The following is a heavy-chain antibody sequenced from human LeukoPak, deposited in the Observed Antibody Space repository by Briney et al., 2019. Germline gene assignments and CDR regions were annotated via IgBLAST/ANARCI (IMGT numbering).Heavy chain of an antibody. CDR1: GFTFSSHW. CDR2: INSDGRNI. J-gene: IGHJ4*02. CDR3: TRGPPDGSGNYYPGDF. D-gene: IGHD3-10*01. Sequence: GGSLRLSCAASGFTFSSHWMHWVRQAPGKGLVWVSRINSDGRNINYTDSVKGRFTISRDNAKNTLYLQMNSLRVEDTAVYYCTRGPPDGSGNYYPGDFWGQGTLVTVSS. V-gene: IGHV3-74*01.